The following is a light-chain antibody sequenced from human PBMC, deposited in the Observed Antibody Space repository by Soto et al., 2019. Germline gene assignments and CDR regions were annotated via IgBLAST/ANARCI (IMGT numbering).Light chain of an antibody. CDR3: SSFTGTTTLDV. J-gene: IGLJ1*01. CDR1: SIDVGAYEY. V-gene: IGLV2-14*03. Sequence: QSVLTHPASVSGSPGQSVNISCTGTSIDVGAYEYVSWYQKQLVKAPKLMIYGVSKRPSGVSNRFSGYKSGNTAFLTISGLQPEAEADYYCSSFTGTTTLDVFGTGTKLTVL. CDR2: GVS.